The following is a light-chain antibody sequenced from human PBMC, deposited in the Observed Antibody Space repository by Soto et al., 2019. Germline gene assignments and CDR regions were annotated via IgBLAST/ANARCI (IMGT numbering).Light chain of an antibody. CDR1: QTISNY. Sequence: DILLTQSLASLSAPLIETGTITFRASQTISNYLNWYQQKPGKAPKLLMYGASNLQSGVPARFSGSGSGTDFTLTISGLQSEDFATYYCQQYYSYPWKFGQGTKVDIK. CDR2: GAS. V-gene: IGKV1-39*01. J-gene: IGKJ1*01. CDR3: QQYYSYPWK.